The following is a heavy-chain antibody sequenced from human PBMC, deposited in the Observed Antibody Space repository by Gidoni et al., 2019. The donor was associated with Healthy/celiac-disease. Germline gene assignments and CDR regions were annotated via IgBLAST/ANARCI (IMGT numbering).Heavy chain of an antibody. CDR3: AGGYYDILTGYPDY. J-gene: IGHJ4*02. CDR2: SSSSGSTI. D-gene: IGHD3-9*01. V-gene: IGHV3-11*01. Sequence: QVQLVASGGGLVKSRGSLRLSCAASGFTFRDYYMSWIRQAPGKGLEEVSYSSSSGSTIYYAGSVKGRFAISRNNAKNSLYLQMTSLRAEDTAVYYCAGGYYDILTGYPDYWGQGTLVTVSS. CDR1: GFTFRDYY.